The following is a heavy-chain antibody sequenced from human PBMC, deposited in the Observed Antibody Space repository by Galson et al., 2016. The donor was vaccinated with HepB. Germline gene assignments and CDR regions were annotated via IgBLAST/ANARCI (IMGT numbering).Heavy chain of an antibody. CDR1: GGSINSSSYY. V-gene: IGHV4-39*02. CDR2: IYYTGSN. D-gene: IGHD3-3*01. Sequence: TLSLTCTVSGGSINSSSYYWAWIRQPPGKGLDWIGSIYYTGSNYTNPSLKSRVIISVETSKNHFSLKLNPLTAAATAMYYCAVGFGWFHLWGRGTLVTVSS. CDR3: AVGFGWFHL. J-gene: IGHJ5*02.